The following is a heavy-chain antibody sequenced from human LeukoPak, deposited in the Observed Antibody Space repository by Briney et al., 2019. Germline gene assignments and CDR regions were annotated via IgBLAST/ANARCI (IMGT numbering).Heavy chain of an antibody. J-gene: IGHJ4*02. CDR2: VSPYGTTT. CDR1: TFGNYW. D-gene: IGHD5-24*01. CDR3: ARECDPTMCAGSSPDH. V-gene: IGHV3-74*01. Sequence: GGSLRLSCEASTFGNYWIHWVRQVPGQGLVWLSRVSPYGTTTTHAYSVKGRSTISRDNAKSTLYLQMNSLSAEDTAVYYCARECDPTMCAGSSPDHWGQGILVTVSS.